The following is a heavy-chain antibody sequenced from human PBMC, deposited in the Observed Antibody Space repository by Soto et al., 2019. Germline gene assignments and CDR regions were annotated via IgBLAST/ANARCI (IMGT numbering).Heavy chain of an antibody. CDR2: INHSGST. J-gene: IGHJ6*02. V-gene: IGHV4-34*01. CDR3: ARGRVYAFWSGYYRHGMDV. D-gene: IGHD3-3*01. Sequence: PAETLSLTCAFYVGSFSVYYWSWIRQPPGKGLEWIGEINHSGSTNYNPSRKSRVTISVDTSKNQFSLKLSSVTAADTAVYYCARGRVYAFWSGYYRHGMDVWGQGTTVTVSS. CDR1: VGSFSVYY.